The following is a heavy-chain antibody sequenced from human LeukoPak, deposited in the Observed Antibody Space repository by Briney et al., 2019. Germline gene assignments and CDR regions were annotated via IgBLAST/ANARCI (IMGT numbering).Heavy chain of an antibody. CDR2: ISSSSSYI. CDR1: GFTFSSYS. J-gene: IGHJ6*03. D-gene: IGHD2-2*01. CDR3: ARDGDYCSSTSCYFYYYYYMDV. Sequence: GGSLRLSCAASGFTFSSYSMNWVRQAPGKGLEWVSSISSSSSYIYYADSVKGRFTISRDNAKNSLYLQMNRLRAEDTAVYYCARDGDYCSSTSCYFYYYYYMDVWGKGTTVTVSS. V-gene: IGHV3-21*01.